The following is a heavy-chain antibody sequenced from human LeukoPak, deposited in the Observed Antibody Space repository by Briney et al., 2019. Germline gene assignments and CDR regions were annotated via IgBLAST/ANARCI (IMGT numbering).Heavy chain of an antibody. J-gene: IGHJ4*02. D-gene: IGHD2-2*01. CDR1: GFTVSSNY. Sequence: GGSLRLSCAASGFTVSSNYMSWVRQAPGKGLEWVAFIRYDGGNKYYADSVKGRFTISRDNSKNTLYLQMNSLRAEDTAVYYCAASSTSCYRYWGQGTLVTVSS. CDR2: IRYDGGNK. V-gene: IGHV3-30*02. CDR3: AASSTSCYRY.